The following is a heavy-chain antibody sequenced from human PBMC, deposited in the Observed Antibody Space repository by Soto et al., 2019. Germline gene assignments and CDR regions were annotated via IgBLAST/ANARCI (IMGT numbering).Heavy chain of an antibody. CDR1: GFTFSSYG. Sequence: GGSLRLSCAASGFTFSSYGMHWVRQAPGKGLEWVAVISYDGSNKYYADSVKGRFTISRDNSKNTLYLQMNSLRAEDTAVYYCAKDRLGWFGELYGMDVWGQGTTVTGSS. J-gene: IGHJ6*02. V-gene: IGHV3-30*18. CDR3: AKDRLGWFGELYGMDV. D-gene: IGHD3-10*01. CDR2: ISYDGSNK.